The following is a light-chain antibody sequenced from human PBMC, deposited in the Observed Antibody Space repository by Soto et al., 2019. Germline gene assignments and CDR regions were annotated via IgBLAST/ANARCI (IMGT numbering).Light chain of an antibody. J-gene: IGKJ4*01. CDR3: HQYYSYPFT. CDR2: AAS. Sequence: AIRMTQSPSSFSASTGDRVTITCRASQGISSYLAWYQQKPGKDPKLLIYAASTLQGGVPSRFGGSGSGTDVTLTIICLQSEDFATYYWHQYYSYPFTFGGGTKVEIK. CDR1: QGISSY. V-gene: IGKV1-8*01.